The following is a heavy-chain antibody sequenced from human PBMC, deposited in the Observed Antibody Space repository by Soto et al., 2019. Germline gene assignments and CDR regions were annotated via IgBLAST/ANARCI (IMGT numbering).Heavy chain of an antibody. J-gene: IGHJ6*02. D-gene: IGHD5-18*01. CDR1: GGSVSSGVNY. CDR2: IYSSGST. Sequence: SETLSLTCSVSGGSVSSGVNYWAWIRQPPXKGLEWIGSIYSSGSTDYNPSLKSRVTISLDTSKNQFSLKVNSVTAAGTAVYYCPRDANVDTDMGCYYYYAMDVWGQGTTVTVSS. CDR3: PRDANVDTDMGCYYYYAMDV. V-gene: IGHV4-61*08.